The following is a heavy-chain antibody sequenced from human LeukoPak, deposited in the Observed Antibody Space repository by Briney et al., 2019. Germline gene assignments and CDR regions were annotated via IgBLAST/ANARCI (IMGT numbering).Heavy chain of an antibody. D-gene: IGHD3-16*01. CDR1: GGSFSGYY. V-gene: IGHV4-34*01. CDR3: ARSNYDYVWGTPAYFDY. J-gene: IGHJ4*02. CDR2: INHSGST. Sequence: SETLSLTCAVYGGSFSGYYWSWIRQPPGKGLEWIGEINHSGSTNYNPSLKSRVTILVDTSKNQFPLKLSSVTAADTAVYYCARSNYDYVWGTPAYFDYWGQGTLVTVSS.